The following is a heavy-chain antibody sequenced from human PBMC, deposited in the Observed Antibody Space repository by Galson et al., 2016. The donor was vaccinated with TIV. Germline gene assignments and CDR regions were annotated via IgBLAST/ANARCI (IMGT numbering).Heavy chain of an antibody. CDR3: ARAAGRNGATCHATCESFDF. J-gene: IGHJ6*02. V-gene: IGHV6-1*01. CDR1: GDSVSSISAA. D-gene: IGHD3-10*01. Sequence: CAISGDSVSSISAAWNWIRQSPSRGLEWLGRTYYRSEWYNDYAVSVKSRITIESDTSKNQFSLQLNSVTSEDTAVYYCARAAGRNGATCHATCESFDFWGQGTTVTVSS. CDR2: TYYRSEWYN.